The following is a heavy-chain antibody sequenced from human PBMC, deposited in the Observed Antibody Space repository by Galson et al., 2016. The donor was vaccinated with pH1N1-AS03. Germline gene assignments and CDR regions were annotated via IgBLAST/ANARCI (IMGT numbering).Heavy chain of an antibody. CDR2: IYYSGRT. D-gene: IGHD4-17*01. J-gene: IGHJ4*02. V-gene: IGHV4-39*07. Sequence: LSLTCTVSGGSISSSNFYWAWIRQPPGKGLEWIGSIYYSGRTYYNPSLKSRVTMSLDTSKNQLSLKLSSVTAADPAVYYCAPLSVTTFLFDYWGQGTLVAVSS. CDR3: APLSVTTFLFDY. CDR1: GGSISSSNFY.